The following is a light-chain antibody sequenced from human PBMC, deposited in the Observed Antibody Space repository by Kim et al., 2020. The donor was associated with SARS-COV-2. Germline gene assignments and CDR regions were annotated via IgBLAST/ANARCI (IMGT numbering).Light chain of an antibody. V-gene: IGLV1-40*01. CDR1: SSNIGAGYD. J-gene: IGLJ3*02. CDR2: ANT. CDR3: QSYDSSLSVWV. Sequence: QRVTISCTGSSSNIGAGYDVQWYQQLPGTAPKLLIYANTDRPSGVPERFSASKSGTSASLAITGLQAEDEADYYCQSYDSSLSVWVFGGGTQLTVL.